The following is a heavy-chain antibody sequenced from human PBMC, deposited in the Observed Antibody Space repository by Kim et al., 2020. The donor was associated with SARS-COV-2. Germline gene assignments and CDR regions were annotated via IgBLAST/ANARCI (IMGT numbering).Heavy chain of an antibody. V-gene: IGHV3-23*01. J-gene: IGHJ2*01. CDR1: GFTFSSYA. CDR3: ASGYCSGGSCYEAYWYFDL. CDR2: ISGSGGST. D-gene: IGHD2-15*01. Sequence: GGSLRLSCAASGFTFSSYAMSWVRQAPGKGLEWVSAISGSGGSTYYADSVKGRFTISRDNSKNTLYLQMNSLRAEDTAVYYCASGYCSGGSCYEAYWYFDLWGRGTLVTVSS.